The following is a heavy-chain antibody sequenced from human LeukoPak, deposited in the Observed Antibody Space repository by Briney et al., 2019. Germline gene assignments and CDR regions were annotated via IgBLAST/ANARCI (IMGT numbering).Heavy chain of an antibody. J-gene: IGHJ4*02. CDR1: GGSFSAYY. CDR3: ARGPIKLRFHDY. Sequence: SETLSLTCAVCGGSFSAYYWSWIRQPPGKGLEWIGEINHSGSTNYNPSLKSRVTISVDTSKNQFSLKLSSVTAADTAVYYCARGPIKLRFHDYWGQGTLVTVSS. CDR2: INHSGST. D-gene: IGHD3-3*01. V-gene: IGHV4-34*01.